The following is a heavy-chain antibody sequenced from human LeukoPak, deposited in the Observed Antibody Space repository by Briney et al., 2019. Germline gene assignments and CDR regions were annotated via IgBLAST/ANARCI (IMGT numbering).Heavy chain of an antibody. Sequence: PGGSLRLSCAASGFTFSSYSMNWVPQAPGKELEWVSSISSSSSYIYYADSVKGRFTISRDNAKNSLYLQMNSLRAEDTAVYYCARDRSDIVVVPAATGGDPIDYWGQGTLVTVSS. CDR3: ARDRSDIVVVPAATGGDPIDY. J-gene: IGHJ4*02. D-gene: IGHD2-2*01. CDR1: GFTFSSYS. V-gene: IGHV3-21*01. CDR2: ISSSSSYI.